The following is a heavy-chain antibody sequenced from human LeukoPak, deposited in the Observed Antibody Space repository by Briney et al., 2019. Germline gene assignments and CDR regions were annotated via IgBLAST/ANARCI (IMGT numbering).Heavy chain of an antibody. D-gene: IGHD6-19*01. CDR2: IYSGGST. CDR3: ARAAFSYSSGWYGFLGFDY. CDR1: GFTVSSNY. V-gene: IGHV3-53*01. J-gene: IGHJ4*02. Sequence: GGSLRLSCAASGFTVSSNYMSWVRQAPGKGLEWFSVIYSGGSTYYADSVKGRFTISRDNSKNTLYLQMNSLRAEDTAVYYCARAAFSYSSGWYGFLGFDYWGQGTLVTVSS.